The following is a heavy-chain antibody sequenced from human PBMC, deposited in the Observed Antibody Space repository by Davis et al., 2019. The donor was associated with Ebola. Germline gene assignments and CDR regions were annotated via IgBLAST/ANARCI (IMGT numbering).Heavy chain of an antibody. CDR1: GFTFSTYG. Sequence: PGGSLRLSCAASGFTFSTYGMHWVRQAPGKGLEWVAVISYDGSKKYYADSVKGRFTISRDNSKNTLYLQMNSLRAEDTAVYYCVKARRGDLEYWGQGTLVTVSS. V-gene: IGHV3-30*18. D-gene: IGHD3-10*01. CDR3: VKARRGDLEY. CDR2: ISYDGSKK. J-gene: IGHJ4*02.